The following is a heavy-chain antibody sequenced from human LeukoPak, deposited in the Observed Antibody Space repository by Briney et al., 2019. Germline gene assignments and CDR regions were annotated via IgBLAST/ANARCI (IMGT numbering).Heavy chain of an antibody. D-gene: IGHD6-13*01. CDR3: ATWSSSWSAFDL. CDR2: SNPSSGAT. Sequence: ASVKVSCKASGYIFTGFYMHWLRQAAGQGLEWMGWSNPSSGATNYAQKFQGRVTMTRDTSITTAYMDLSGLRSDDTAVYYCATWSSSWSAFDLWRQGTMLVVSS. J-gene: IGHJ3*01. V-gene: IGHV1-2*02. CDR1: GYIFTGFY.